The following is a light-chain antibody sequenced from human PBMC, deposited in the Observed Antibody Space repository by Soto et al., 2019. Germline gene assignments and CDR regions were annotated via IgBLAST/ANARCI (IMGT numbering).Light chain of an antibody. V-gene: IGLV2-14*01. CDR2: EVS. J-gene: IGLJ3*02. CDR3: SSYTSSSTQV. Sequence: QSVLTQPASVSGSPGQSITISCTGTSSDIGTYKYVSWYQQHPGKAPKLMIYEVSNRPSGVSNRFSGSKSGNTASLTISGLQAEDEADYYCSSYTSSSTQVFGGGTKLTVL. CDR1: SSDIGTYKY.